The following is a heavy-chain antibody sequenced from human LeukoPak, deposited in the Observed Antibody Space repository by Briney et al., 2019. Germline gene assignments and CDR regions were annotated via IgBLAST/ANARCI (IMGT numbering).Heavy chain of an antibody. CDR3: GRDNHGSVDY. Sequence: GGSLRLSCAPSGFTFSTYLMIWVRQPPGKGLEYVSHMNDDGSTTTYADSVKGRFTISRDNAKTTLYLQMDSLRAEDTAVYYCGRDNHGSVDYWGQGSLVTVSS. CDR2: MNDDGSTT. V-gene: IGHV3-74*01. D-gene: IGHD3-10*01. CDR1: GFTFSTYL. J-gene: IGHJ4*02.